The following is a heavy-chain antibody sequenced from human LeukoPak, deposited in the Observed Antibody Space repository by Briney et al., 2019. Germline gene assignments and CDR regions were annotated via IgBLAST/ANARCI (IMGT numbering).Heavy chain of an antibody. CDR1: GGSISSYH. Sequence: SETLSLTCTVSGGSISSYHWRWFRQSPEKGLEWIGYIYYSGNINYNPSLRSRVTISLDTSKNQFSLKVNSVTAADTAVYYCASGSSPLYFDYWGQGTLVTVSS. CDR3: ASGSSPLYFDY. J-gene: IGHJ4*02. D-gene: IGHD6-6*01. CDR2: IYYSGNI. V-gene: IGHV4-59*01.